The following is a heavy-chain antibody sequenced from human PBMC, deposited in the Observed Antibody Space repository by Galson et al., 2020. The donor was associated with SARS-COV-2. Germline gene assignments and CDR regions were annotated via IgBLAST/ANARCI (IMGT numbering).Heavy chain of an antibody. CDR1: GFTFSSYA. Sequence: GGSLRLSCAASGFTFSSYAMSWVRQAPGKGLEWVSAISGSGGSTYYADSVKGRFTISRDNSKNTLYLQMNSLRAEDTAVYYCAKVSGLGGFLEWLSQEYYFDYWGQGTLVTVSS. CDR3: AKVSGLGGFLEWLSQEYYFDY. J-gene: IGHJ4*02. V-gene: IGHV3-23*01. CDR2: ISGSGGST. D-gene: IGHD3-3*01.